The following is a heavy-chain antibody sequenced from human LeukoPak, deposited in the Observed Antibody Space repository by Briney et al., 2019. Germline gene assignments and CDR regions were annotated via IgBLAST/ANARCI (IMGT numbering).Heavy chain of an antibody. CDR3: ASLLYGDYATHFDS. Sequence: PSETLSLTCTVSGGSISSYYWSWIRQPPGKGLEWIGYIYYSGSTNYNPSLKSRVTISVDTSKNQFSLKLSSVTAADTAVYYCASLLYGDYATHFDSWGQGTLVTVSS. D-gene: IGHD4-17*01. CDR1: GGSISSYY. V-gene: IGHV4-59*08. CDR2: IYYSGST. J-gene: IGHJ4*02.